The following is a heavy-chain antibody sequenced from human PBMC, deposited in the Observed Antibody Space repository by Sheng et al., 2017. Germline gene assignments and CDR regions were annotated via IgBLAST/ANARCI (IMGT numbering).Heavy chain of an antibody. D-gene: IGHD4-17*01. CDR3: ARVPTVRVGYYYYGMDV. J-gene: IGHJ6*02. Sequence: QVQLQESGPGLVKPSETLSLTCTVSGGSISSYYWSWIRQPPGKGLEWIGYIYYSGSTNYNPSLKSRVTISVDTSKNQFSLKLSSVTAADTAVYYCARVPTVRVGYYYYGMDVWGQGPRSPSP. CDR2: IYYSGST. V-gene: IGHV4-59*01. CDR1: GGSISSYY.